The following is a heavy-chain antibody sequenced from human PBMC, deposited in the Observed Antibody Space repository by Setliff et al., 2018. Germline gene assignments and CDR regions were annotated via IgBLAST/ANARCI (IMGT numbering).Heavy chain of an antibody. D-gene: IGHD3-10*01. Sequence: HPGGSLRLSCAGSKFTFSSYGMHWGRQVPGRGLEWLAYIQYDGSVQYYADSAKGRFTISRDNSKNTLFLQISSLRSDDTGVYFCAKDFAGHFYGSGAYRNYGVDVWGQGTTVTVSS. CDR1: KFTFSSYG. J-gene: IGHJ6*02. CDR3: AKDFAGHFYGSGAYRNYGVDV. CDR2: IQYDGSVQ. V-gene: IGHV3-30*02.